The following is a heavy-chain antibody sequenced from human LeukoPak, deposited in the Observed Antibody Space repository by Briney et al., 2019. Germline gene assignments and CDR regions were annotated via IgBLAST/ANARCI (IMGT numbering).Heavy chain of an antibody. D-gene: IGHD2-15*01. J-gene: IGHJ6*03. Sequence: PSEILSLTCAVYGGSFSDFFWSWIRQPPGKGLEWIGEIHHSGGTNYNSSLKSRVIISVDTSKNQFSLKLKSVTAADTAVYYCARGRRIGRYYYYYMDVWGIGTTVTVSS. CDR3: ARGRRIGRYYYYYMDV. CDR2: IHHSGGT. CDR1: GGSFSDFF. V-gene: IGHV4-34*01.